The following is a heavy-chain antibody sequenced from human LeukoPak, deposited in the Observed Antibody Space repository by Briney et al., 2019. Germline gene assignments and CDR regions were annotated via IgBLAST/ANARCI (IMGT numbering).Heavy chain of an antibody. Sequence: SETLSLICTVSGSSISNYHWSWIRQPPGKGLEYIGYIYNIESTYYNPSLKGRVTISADTSKKQFSLKLSSVTAADTAVYYCARWVYYGYYFDYWGQGTLVTVSS. J-gene: IGHJ4*02. V-gene: IGHV4-59*13. D-gene: IGHD3-10*01. CDR3: ARWVYYGYYFDY. CDR2: IYNIEST. CDR1: GSSISNYH.